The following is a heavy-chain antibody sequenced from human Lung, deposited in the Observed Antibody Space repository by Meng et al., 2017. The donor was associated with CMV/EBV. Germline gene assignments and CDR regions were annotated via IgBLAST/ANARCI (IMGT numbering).Heavy chain of an antibody. CDR3: LRRSGGSV. Sequence: REPRPALVTPSDTLSIPCSVSADSIPNHNWWAWVRQPPGKGLEWIGEIPHRGSSAYNPSLKSRVSMSIDKSKNQFSLKLTSVTAADTAVYHCLRRSGGSVWGQGTLVTVSS. CDR2: IPHRGSS. V-gene: IGHV4-4*02. CDR1: ADSIPNHNW. J-gene: IGHJ1*01. D-gene: IGHD3-10*01.